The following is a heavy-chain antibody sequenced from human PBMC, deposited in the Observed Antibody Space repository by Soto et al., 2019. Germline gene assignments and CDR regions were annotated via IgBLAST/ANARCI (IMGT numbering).Heavy chain of an antibody. CDR3: ARGGCSSTSCHLDY. CDR1: GYTFTSDD. V-gene: IGHV1-8*01. CDR2: MNPNSGNT. J-gene: IGHJ4*02. D-gene: IGHD2-2*01. Sequence: QVQLVQSGAVVKKPGSSVKVSCKTSGYTFTSDDINWVRQATGQGLEWMGWMNPNSGNTDYEQKFQGRVSITKDTTISTAYMELSSLRSEVTAVYYCARGGCSSTSCHLDYWGQGTLVTVSS.